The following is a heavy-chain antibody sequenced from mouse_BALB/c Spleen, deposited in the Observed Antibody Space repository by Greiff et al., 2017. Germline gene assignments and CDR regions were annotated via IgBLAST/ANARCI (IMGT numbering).Heavy chain of an antibody. V-gene: IGHV5-4*02. D-gene: IGHD3-1*01. CDR1: GFTFSDYY. CDR2: ISDGGSYT. J-gene: IGHJ3*01. CDR3: ASDSSGPGFAY. Sequence: EVKVVESGGGLVKPGGSLKLSCAASGFTFSDYYMYWVRQTPEKRLEWVATISDGGSYTYYPDSVKGRFTISRDNAKNNLYLQMSSLKSEDTAMYYCASDSSGPGFAYWGQGTLVTVSA.